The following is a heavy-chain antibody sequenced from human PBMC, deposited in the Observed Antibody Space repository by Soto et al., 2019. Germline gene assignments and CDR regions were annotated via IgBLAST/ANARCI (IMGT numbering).Heavy chain of an antibody. Sequence: SETLSLTCAVSGYSISSGYYWGWIRQPPGKGLEWIGSIYHSGSTYYNPSLKSRVTISVDTSKNQFSLKLSSVTAADTAVYYCARATSGYYYNWFDPWRQGTLVTVSS. CDR3: ARATSGYYYNWFDP. V-gene: IGHV4-38-2*01. CDR2: IYHSGST. J-gene: IGHJ5*02. CDR1: GYSISSGYY. D-gene: IGHD3-22*01.